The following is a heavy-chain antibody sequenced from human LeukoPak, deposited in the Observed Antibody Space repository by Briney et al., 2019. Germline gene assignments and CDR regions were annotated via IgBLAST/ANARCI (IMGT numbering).Heavy chain of an antibody. CDR2: INHSGST. CDR3: ARFGAGSSGWYRRYAFDI. V-gene: IGHV4-34*01. Sequence: PSETLSLTCAVYGGSFSGYYWSWIHQPPGKGLEWIGEINHSGSTNYNPSLKSRVTISVDTSKNQFSLKLSSVTAADTAVYYCARFGAGSSGWYRRYAFDIWGQGTMVTVSS. J-gene: IGHJ3*02. D-gene: IGHD6-19*01. CDR1: GGSFSGYY.